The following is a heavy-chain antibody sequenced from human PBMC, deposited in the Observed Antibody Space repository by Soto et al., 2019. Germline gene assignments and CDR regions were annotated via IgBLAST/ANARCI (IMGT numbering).Heavy chain of an antibody. V-gene: IGHV3-21*06. CDR2: ISSTTNYI. CDR3: ARESEDLTSNFDY. CDR1: GFTFTRYS. J-gene: IGHJ4*02. Sequence: GGSLRLSCAASGFTFTRYSMNWVRQAPGKGIEWVSSISSTTNYIYYGDSMKGRFTISRDNAKNSLYLEMNSLRAEDTAVYYCARESEDLTSNFDYWGQGTLVTVSS.